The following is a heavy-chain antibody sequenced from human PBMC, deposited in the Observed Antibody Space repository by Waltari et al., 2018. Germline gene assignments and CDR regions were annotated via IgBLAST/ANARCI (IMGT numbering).Heavy chain of an antibody. CDR2: IYYTGTT. V-gene: IGHV4-39*01. CDR3: ARHWKRNGYRFDP. J-gene: IGHJ5*02. Sequence: QLQLQESGPGLMKPSETLSLTCTVSGGSISRSSYYWGWIRQSPGKGLEWIASIYYTGTTYYNPTLESRGTISGDTSKNQCSLRLSSVTAADTAVYYCARHWKRNGYRFDPWGQGTLVTVSS. D-gene: IGHD5-12*01. CDR1: GGSISRSSYY.